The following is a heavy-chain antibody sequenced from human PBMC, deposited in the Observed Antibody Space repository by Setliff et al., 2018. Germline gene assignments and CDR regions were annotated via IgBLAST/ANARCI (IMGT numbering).Heavy chain of an antibody. Sequence: ASVKVSCKDSGYTFTSYGSSWVRQAPGQGLEWMGWIIPLFETTNYVEKFQGRVTITADKSTSTAYMELSRLTSEDTAVYYCALEYSNSSPTVYYYMDVWGKGTTVTVSS. J-gene: IGHJ6*03. CDR2: IIPLFETT. CDR1: GYTFTSYG. V-gene: IGHV1-69*06. D-gene: IGHD6-6*01. CDR3: ALEYSNSSPTVYYYMDV.